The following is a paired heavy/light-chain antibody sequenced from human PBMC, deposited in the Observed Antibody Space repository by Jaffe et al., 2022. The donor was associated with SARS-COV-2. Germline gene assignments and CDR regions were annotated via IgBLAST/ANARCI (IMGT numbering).Light chain of an antibody. CDR1: QSLLHSDGETY. CDR3: MQSIQLPLYT. J-gene: IGKJ2*01. Sequence: DIVMTQTPLSLSVTPGQPASISCKSSQSLLHSDGETYLYWYLQKPGQPPHLLIYEVSKRFSGVPDRFSGSGSGTDFTLKISRVEAEDVGVYYCMQSIQLPLYTFGPGTKLEIK. CDR2: EVS. V-gene: IGKV2D-29*01.
Heavy chain of an antibody. CDR1: GFTFHESA. Sequence: EVQLVESGGGLVQPGRSLRLSCVASGFTFHESAMHWVRQVPGKGLEWVSGISWNSGSTGYADSVKGRFTISRDNAKNSLYLQMNSLRVEDTALYYCAKATAGYSGYYPYGMDVWGQGTTVTVSS. J-gene: IGHJ6*02. V-gene: IGHV3-9*01. D-gene: IGHD5-12*01. CDR3: AKATAGYSGYYPYGMDV. CDR2: ISWNSGST.